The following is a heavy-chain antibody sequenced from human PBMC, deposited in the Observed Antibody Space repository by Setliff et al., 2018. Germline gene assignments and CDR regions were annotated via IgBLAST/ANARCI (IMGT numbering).Heavy chain of an antibody. CDR1: GFTFSTYA. CDR3: ARGRPYSNINWYFDL. D-gene: IGHD6-13*01. Sequence: GGSLRLSCAASGFTFSTYAMNWVRQAPGKGLEWVASLSASGVSTYYADSVKGQFTISRDNSNNILYLQMNNLRAEDTALYYCARGRPYSNINWYFDLWGRGTLVTVSS. V-gene: IGHV3-23*01. CDR2: LSASGVST. J-gene: IGHJ2*01.